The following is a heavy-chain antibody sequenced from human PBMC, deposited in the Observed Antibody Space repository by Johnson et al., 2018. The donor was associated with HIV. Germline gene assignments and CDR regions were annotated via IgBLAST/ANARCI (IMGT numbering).Heavy chain of an antibody. CDR3: AKGKKSLPDAFDI. Sequence: QVQLVESGGGLIQPGGSLRLSCAASGFTVTSTYMSWVRQAPGKGLEWVAVISYDGSNKYYADSVKGRFTISRDNSKNTLYLQMNSLRAEDTAVYYCAKGKKSLPDAFDIWGQGTMVTVSS. V-gene: IGHV3-30*18. CDR1: GFTVTSTY. CDR2: ISYDGSNK. J-gene: IGHJ3*02.